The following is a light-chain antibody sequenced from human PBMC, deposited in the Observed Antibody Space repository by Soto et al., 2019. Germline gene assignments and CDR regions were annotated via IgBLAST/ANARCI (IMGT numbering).Light chain of an antibody. J-gene: IGKJ5*01. CDR2: AAS. CDR3: QEASRIPIT. CDR1: QTISSW. Sequence: IQMTQSPSTLSVSVGDRVTITFRASQTISSWLAWYQQKPGKAPNLLIYAASTLQSGVPSRFSGSGSGTDFTLTISSLQPEDFGTYYCQEASRIPITFGQGTRLEI. V-gene: IGKV1-12*01.